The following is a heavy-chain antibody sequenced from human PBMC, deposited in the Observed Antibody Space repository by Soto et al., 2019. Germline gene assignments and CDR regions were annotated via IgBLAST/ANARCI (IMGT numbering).Heavy chain of an antibody. CDR2: ISGSGGST. CDR3: AKVPVLRYFDWLLYPSWFDP. D-gene: IGHD3-9*01. J-gene: IGHJ5*02. Sequence: GGSLRLSCAASGFTFSSYAMSWVRQAPGKGLEWVSAISGSGGSTYYADSVKGRFTISRDNSKNTLYLQMNSLRAEDTAVYYCAKVPVLRYFDWLLYPSWFDPWGQGTLVTVSS. V-gene: IGHV3-23*01. CDR1: GFTFSSYA.